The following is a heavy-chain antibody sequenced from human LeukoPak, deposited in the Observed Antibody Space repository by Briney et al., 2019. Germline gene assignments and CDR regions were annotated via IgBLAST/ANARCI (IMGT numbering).Heavy chain of an antibody. CDR3: ARLPLRSIAVGYYGMGV. Sequence: SVKVSCRASGGTFSSYAISWVRQAPGQGLEWMGGIIPIFGTANYAQKFQGRVTITADESTSTAYMELSSLRSEDTAVYYCARLPLRSIAVGYYGMGVWGQGTTVTVSS. CDR2: IIPIFGTA. J-gene: IGHJ6*02. D-gene: IGHD6-6*01. V-gene: IGHV1-69*13. CDR1: GGTFSSYA.